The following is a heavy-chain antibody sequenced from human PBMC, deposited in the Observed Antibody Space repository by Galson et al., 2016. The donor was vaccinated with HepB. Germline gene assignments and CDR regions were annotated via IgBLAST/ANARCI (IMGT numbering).Heavy chain of an antibody. J-gene: IGHJ5*02. CDR3: ARDTKDFWP. CDR2: ISRTSSYK. D-gene: IGHD3-3*01. Sequence: SLRLSCAASGFSFSSYSMNWVRQAPGKGLEWVSTISRTSSYKHYADSVKGRFTISRDNTKNSLFLQMNSLTVDDTAVYYCARDTKDFWPWGQGSLVTVSS. V-gene: IGHV3-21*01. CDR1: GFSFSSYS.